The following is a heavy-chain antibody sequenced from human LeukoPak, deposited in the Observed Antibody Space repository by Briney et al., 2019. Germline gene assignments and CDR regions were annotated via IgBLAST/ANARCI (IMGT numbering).Heavy chain of an antibody. CDR1: GFTFSSYA. V-gene: IGHV3-23*01. Sequence: GGSLRLSCAASGFTFSSYAMSWVRQAPGKGLEWVSAISGSGGSTYYADSVKGRFTISRDNSKNTLHLQMNSLRAEDTAVYYCAKASNYDSSGYWPDYWGQGTLVTVSS. CDR3: AKASNYDSSGYWPDY. CDR2: ISGSGGST. D-gene: IGHD3-22*01. J-gene: IGHJ4*02.